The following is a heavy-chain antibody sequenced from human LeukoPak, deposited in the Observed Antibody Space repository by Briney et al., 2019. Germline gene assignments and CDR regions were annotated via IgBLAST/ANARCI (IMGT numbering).Heavy chain of an antibody. Sequence: PSETLSLTCTVSGGSISSSSYYWGWIRQPPGTGLEWIGSLYYSGSTYYNPSLKSRVTISVDTSKNQFSLKLSSVTAADTAVYYCARHPPRRSGYYSRFFDYWGQGTLVTVSS. CDR1: GGSISSSSYY. J-gene: IGHJ4*02. CDR2: LYYSGST. CDR3: ARHPPRRSGYYSRFFDY. V-gene: IGHV4-39*01. D-gene: IGHD3-22*01.